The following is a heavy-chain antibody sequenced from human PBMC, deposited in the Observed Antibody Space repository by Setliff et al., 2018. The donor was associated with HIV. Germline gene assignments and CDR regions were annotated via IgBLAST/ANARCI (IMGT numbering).Heavy chain of an antibody. V-gene: IGHV3-30*02. D-gene: IGHD4-17*01. J-gene: IGHJ4*02. CDR2: IRYDGSNK. CDR1: GLTFSSHG. CDR3: MYGGRTATTH. Sequence: PGGSLRLSCAASGLTFSSHGMHWVRQAPGKGLEWVAFIRYDGSNKYYADSVKGRFTISRDNSKNTLYLQMNSLRVEDTAVYYCMYGGRTATTHWGQGTLVTVSS.